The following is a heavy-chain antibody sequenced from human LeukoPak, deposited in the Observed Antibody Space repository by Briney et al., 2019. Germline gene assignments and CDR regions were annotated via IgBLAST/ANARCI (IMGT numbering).Heavy chain of an antibody. J-gene: IGHJ2*01. Sequence: PGTSLRLSCAASGFTFSSYSMHWVRQAPGKGLEWAAVLSTIGGREYYADSVKGRFTISRDTSKNTLYLQMDGLRVEDTALYYCTRGFAGAPFDLWGRGTLVTVSS. CDR2: LSTIGGRE. V-gene: IGHV3-30*04. CDR3: TRGFAGAPFDL. CDR1: GFTFSSYS. D-gene: IGHD3-10*01.